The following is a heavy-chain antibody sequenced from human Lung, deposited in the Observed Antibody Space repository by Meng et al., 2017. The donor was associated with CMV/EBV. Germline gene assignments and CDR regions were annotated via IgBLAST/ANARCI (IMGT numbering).Heavy chain of an antibody. J-gene: IGHJ4*02. V-gene: IGHV3-21*01. CDR2: ISTMSTYM. Sequence: GEXXKISCAASGFTFRNYNMSWIRQAPGKGLEWVSSISTMSTYMKYADSVKGRFTISRDNAKSSLYLQMNSLRAEDTAVYYCTRPDSSYWPSDDWGQGTXVTVSS. CDR1: GFTFRNYN. D-gene: IGHD6-6*01. CDR3: TRPDSSYWPSDD.